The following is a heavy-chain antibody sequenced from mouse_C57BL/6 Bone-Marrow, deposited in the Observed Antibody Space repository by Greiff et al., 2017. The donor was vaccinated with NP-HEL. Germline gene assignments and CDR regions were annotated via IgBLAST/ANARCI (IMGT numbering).Heavy chain of an antibody. CDR1: GYTFTSYW. CDR2: IDPTSGGT. J-gene: IGHJ4*01. D-gene: IGHD1-1*01. CDR3: ARGITTVVATISYYAMDY. Sequence: QVQLQQSGAELARPGASVKLSCKASGYTFTSYWMHWVKQRPGRGLEWIGRIDPTSGGTTYNEKFKSKATLTVDKPSSTAYMQLSSLTSEDSAVYYCARGITTVVATISYYAMDYWGQGTSVTVSS. V-gene: IGHV1-72*01.